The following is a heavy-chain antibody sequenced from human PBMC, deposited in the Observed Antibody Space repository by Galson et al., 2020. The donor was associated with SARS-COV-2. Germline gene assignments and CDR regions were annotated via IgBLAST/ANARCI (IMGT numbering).Heavy chain of an antibody. CDR3: ATTSPYYDILTGYPQANLFDP. CDR1: GYTLTELS. D-gene: IGHD3-9*01. V-gene: IGHV1-24*01. CDR2: FDPEDGET. J-gene: IGHJ5*02. Sequence: ASVKVSCKVSGYTLTELSMHWVRQAPGKGLEWMGGFDPEDGETIYAQKFQGRVTMTEDTSTDTAYMELSSLRSEDTAVYYCATTSPYYDILTGYPQANLFDPWGQGTLVTVSS.